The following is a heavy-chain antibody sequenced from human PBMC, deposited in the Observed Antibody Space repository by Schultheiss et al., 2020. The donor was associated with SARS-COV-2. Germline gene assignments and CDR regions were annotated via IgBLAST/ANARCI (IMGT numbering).Heavy chain of an antibody. CDR1: GFTFGNYA. J-gene: IGHJ4*02. CDR2: LSGTGRST. Sequence: GESLKISCAASGFTFGNYAMNWVRQAPGKGLEWVSTLSGTGRSTYYAASVKGRFTISRDNSRNTLFLQMNSLRAEDTAVYYCAKAGDSSGCLAYWGQGTLVTVSS. CDR3: AKAGDSSGCLAY. V-gene: IGHV3-23*01. D-gene: IGHD6-19*01.